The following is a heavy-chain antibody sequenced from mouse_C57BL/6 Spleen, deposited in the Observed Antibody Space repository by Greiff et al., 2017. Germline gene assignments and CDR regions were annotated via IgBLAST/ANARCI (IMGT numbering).Heavy chain of an antibody. D-gene: IGHD2-5*01. Sequence: DVMLVESGGGLVKPGGSLKLSCAASGFTFSSYAMSWVRQTPEKRLEWVATISYGGSYTYYPDNVKGRFTISRDNAKNNLYLQMSHLKSEDTAMDYCARDRSSNYWGQGTLVTVSA. CDR3: ARDRSSNY. CDR2: ISYGGSYT. V-gene: IGHV5-4*01. J-gene: IGHJ3*01. CDR1: GFTFSSYA.